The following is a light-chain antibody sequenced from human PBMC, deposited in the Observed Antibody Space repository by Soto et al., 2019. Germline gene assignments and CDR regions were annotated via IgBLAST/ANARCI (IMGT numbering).Light chain of an antibody. V-gene: IGKV3-20*01. J-gene: IGKJ4*01. CDR2: AAS. Sequence: EGVLTQSPATQSLAPGERVTLSCRASQSVGSSRLAWYQQKPGQAPRLLIYAASSRATGIPDRFSGSGSGTDFSLTISRLAPEAFAVYYCQQYGTSLLIFGGGTKVDIK. CDR1: QSVGSSR. CDR3: QQYGTSLLI.